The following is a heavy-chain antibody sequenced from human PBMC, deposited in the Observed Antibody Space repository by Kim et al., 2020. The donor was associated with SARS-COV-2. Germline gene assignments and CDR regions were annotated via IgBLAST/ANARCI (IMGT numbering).Heavy chain of an antibody. Sequence: ASVKVSCKASGYTFTGYYMHWVRQAPGQGLEWMGRINPNSGGTNYAQKFQGRVTMTRDTSISTAYMELSRLRSDDTAVYYCARVYKPGDYYGMDVWGQGTTVTVSS. CDR2: INPNSGGT. V-gene: IGHV1-2*06. CDR1: GYTFTGYY. D-gene: IGHD1-1*01. CDR3: ARVYKPGDYYGMDV. J-gene: IGHJ6*02.